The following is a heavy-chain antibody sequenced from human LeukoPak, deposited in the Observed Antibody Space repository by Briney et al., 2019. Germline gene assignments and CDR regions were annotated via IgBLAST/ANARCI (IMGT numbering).Heavy chain of an antibody. D-gene: IGHD3-10*01. CDR3: ARGDYYASGRAQSP. V-gene: IGHV1-18*01. J-gene: IGHJ5*02. CDR2: ISAYNGNT. Sequence: ASVKVSCKASGYTFTSYAINWVRQAPGQGLEWMGWISAYNGNTNYTQKFQGRVTMTTDTSTSTAYMELRSLRSDDTAVYYCARGDYYASGRAQSPWGQGTLVTVSS. CDR1: GYTFTSYA.